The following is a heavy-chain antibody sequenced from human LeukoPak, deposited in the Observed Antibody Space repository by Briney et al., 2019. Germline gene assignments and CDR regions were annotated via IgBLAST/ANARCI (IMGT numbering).Heavy chain of an antibody. CDR1: GGTFSSYA. CDR2: IIPIFGTA. J-gene: IGHJ4*02. V-gene: IGHV1-69*05. Sequence: SVKVSCKASGGTFSSYAISWVRQAPGQGLEWMGGIIPIFGTANYAQKFQGRVTITTDESTSTAYMELSSLRSEDTAVYYCARKNYYGSGKGLDWGQGTLVTVSS. D-gene: IGHD3-10*01. CDR3: ARKNYYGSGKGLD.